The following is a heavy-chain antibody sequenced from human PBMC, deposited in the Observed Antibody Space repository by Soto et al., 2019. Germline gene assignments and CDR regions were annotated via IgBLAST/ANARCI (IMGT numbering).Heavy chain of an antibody. J-gene: IGHJ6*02. V-gene: IGHV1-18*01. Sequence: ASVKVSCKDSGYTFTDYSFSWVRQAPGQGLEWMGWITAYNGNTNYAQKFQGRVTMTRNTSISTAYMELSSLRSEDTAVYYCARGRNGMDVWGQGTTVTVSS. CDR1: GYTFTDYS. CDR2: ITAYNGNT. CDR3: ARGRNGMDV.